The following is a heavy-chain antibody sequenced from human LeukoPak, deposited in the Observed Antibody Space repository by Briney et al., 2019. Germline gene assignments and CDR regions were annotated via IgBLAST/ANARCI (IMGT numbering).Heavy chain of an antibody. D-gene: IGHD3-10*01. CDR1: GGSISSYY. J-gene: IGHJ4*02. V-gene: IGHV4-4*07. Sequence: SETLSLTCTVSGGSISSYYWSWIRQPAGKGLEWIGRIYPSGSTTYNPSLKSRVTMSVDTSKSQFSLKLSSVTAADTAVYYCAGTYGSGGYYTGPFDYWGQGTLVTVSS. CDR2: IYPSGST. CDR3: AGTYGSGGYYTGPFDY.